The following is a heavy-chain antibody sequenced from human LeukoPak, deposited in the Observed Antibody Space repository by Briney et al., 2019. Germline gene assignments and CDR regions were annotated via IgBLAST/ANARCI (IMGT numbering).Heavy chain of an antibody. V-gene: IGHV5-51*01. Sequence: GESLKISCKGSGYSFTSYWIGGLRQMPGKGLEWMGIIYPVDSDTRYRPSFQGQVTISADKSISTAYLQWSSLKASDTAMYYCARPQGYCSGGSCYFIFDYWGQGTLVTVSS. CDR1: GYSFTSYW. J-gene: IGHJ4*02. CDR3: ARPQGYCSGGSCYFIFDY. D-gene: IGHD2-15*01. CDR2: IYPVDSDT.